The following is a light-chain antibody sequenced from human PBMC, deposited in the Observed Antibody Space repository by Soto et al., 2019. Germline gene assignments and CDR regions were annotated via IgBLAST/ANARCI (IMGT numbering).Light chain of an antibody. Sequence: EIVLTQSPATLSLSPGERATLSCRASQSVSSYLAWYQQKPGQAPRLLIYDASNRATGIPARFSGGGSGTEFTLTISSLQSEDFAVYYCQQYNNWPAWTFGQGTKVDIK. CDR1: QSVSSY. V-gene: IGKV3-11*01. J-gene: IGKJ1*01. CDR2: DAS. CDR3: QQYNNWPAWT.